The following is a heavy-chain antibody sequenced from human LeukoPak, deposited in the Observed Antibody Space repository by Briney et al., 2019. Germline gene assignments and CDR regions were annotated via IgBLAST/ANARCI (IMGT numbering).Heavy chain of an antibody. CDR1: GDTLTGYY. D-gene: IGHD4-17*01. Sequence: ASVKVSSEASGDTLTGYYMRWGPAAPEQGVGWMGWINPNSGGTNYAQKFQGRVTMTRDTSISTAYMELSRLRSGDTAVYDCGRMTTVITGVYWGGGTLVTVSS. CDR2: INPNSGGT. V-gene: IGHV1-2*02. CDR3: GRMTTVITGVY. J-gene: IGHJ4*02.